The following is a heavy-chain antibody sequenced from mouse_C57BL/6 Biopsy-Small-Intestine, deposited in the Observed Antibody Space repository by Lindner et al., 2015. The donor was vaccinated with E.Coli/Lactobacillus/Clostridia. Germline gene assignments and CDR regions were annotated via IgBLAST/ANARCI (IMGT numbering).Heavy chain of an antibody. CDR1: GYSFTSNH. Sequence: VQLQESGPELVKSGTSVKISCKASGYSFTSNHMNWVKQSPEKSLEWIGEINPSTDSTTYNQKFRAKATLTVDKSSSTAYMQFKSLTSEDSAVYYCARREVYYFDYWGQGTTLTVSS. CDR2: INPSTDST. V-gene: IGHV1-42*01. J-gene: IGHJ2*01. CDR3: ARREVYYFDY.